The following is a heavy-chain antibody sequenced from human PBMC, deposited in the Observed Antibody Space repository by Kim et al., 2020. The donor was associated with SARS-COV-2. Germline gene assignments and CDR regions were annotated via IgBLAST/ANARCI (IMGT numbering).Heavy chain of an antibody. V-gene: IGHV3-66*01. CDR3: ARERPRFDP. D-gene: IGHD1-1*01. J-gene: IGHJ5*02. Sequence: GSKYYADSVKGRLTISRDNSKNTLYLQMNSRRAEDTAVYYCARERPRFDPWGQGTLVTVSS. CDR2: GSK.